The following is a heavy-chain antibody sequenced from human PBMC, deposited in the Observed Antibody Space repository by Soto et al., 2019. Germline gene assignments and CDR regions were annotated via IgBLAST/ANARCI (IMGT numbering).Heavy chain of an antibody. D-gene: IGHD2-21*02. V-gene: IGHV3-74*01. CDR2: INSDGNIK. Sequence: EVQLVESGGGLVQPGGSLRLSCAASGFTFSNYWMHWVRQAPGKGLVWVSRINSDGNIKDYADSVKGRFTISRDNARNRLYLQVNSLTDEDTAVYYCARLPVTAVTSIDYWGPGTLVSVSS. CDR3: ARLPVTAVTSIDY. CDR1: GFTFSNYW. J-gene: IGHJ4*02.